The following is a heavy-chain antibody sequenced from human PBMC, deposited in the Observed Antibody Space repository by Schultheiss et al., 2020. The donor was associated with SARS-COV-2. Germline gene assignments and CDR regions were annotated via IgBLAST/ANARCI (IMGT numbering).Heavy chain of an antibody. Sequence: GGSLRLSCAVSGFTVSSQYMSWLRQAPGKGLEWVSSISSTSTYIYYADSVKGRFTISRDNAKNTLYLQMNSLRAGDTAVYFCARRMFYYYGMDVWGQGTTVTVSS. CDR1: GFTVSSQY. V-gene: IGHV3-21*01. CDR3: ARRMFYYYGMDV. CDR2: ISSTSTYI. J-gene: IGHJ6*02. D-gene: IGHD3-10*02.